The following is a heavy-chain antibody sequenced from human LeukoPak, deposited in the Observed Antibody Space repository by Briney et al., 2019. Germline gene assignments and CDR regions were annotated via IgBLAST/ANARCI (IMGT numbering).Heavy chain of an antibody. CDR1: GGSISSSSYY. V-gene: IGHV4-39*01. Sequence: SETLSLTCSVSGGSISSSSYYWGWIRQPPGKGLEWIGSIFYSGSTCYNASLQSRVTMSVDTSKNQSSLKLTSVTAADTAVYYCARATGFSSGCYRYFDYWGQGTLVTVSS. CDR2: IFYSGST. CDR3: ARATGFSSGCYRYFDY. J-gene: IGHJ4*02. D-gene: IGHD6-19*01.